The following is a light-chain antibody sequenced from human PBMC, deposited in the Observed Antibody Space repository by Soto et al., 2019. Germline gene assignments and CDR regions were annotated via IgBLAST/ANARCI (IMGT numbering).Light chain of an antibody. CDR2: AAS. Sequence: IQMTQSPSSLSPSVGDRVTITCRASQSISSSLYWYQQKPGKAPKLLIYAASSLQSGVPSRFSGSGSGTDFTLTISSLQPDDFATYFCQQSYTTPYTFGQGTKVDIK. J-gene: IGKJ2*01. V-gene: IGKV1-39*01. CDR3: QQSYTTPYT. CDR1: QSISSS.